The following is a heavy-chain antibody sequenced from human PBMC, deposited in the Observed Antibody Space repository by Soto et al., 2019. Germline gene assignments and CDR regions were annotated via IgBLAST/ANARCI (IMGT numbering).Heavy chain of an antibody. D-gene: IGHD1-7*01. CDR2: MSGSSSTT. J-gene: IGHJ4*02. V-gene: IGHV3-23*01. Sequence: GGSLRLSCATSGLTFSNYAMSWVRQAPGGGLEWVSSMSGSSSTTYYADSVRGRFTISRDRSKNTLYLQMSSLRAEDTALYYCAKTQERELPRVIDFWGQGTLVTVSS. CDR1: GLTFSNYA. CDR3: AKTQERELPRVIDF.